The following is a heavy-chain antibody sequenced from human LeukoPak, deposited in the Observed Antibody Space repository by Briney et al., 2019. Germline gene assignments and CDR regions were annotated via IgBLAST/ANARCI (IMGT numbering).Heavy chain of an antibody. Sequence: GGSLRLSCAASGFTFSSYEMNWVRQAPGKGLEWVSYISSSGSTIYYADSVKGRFTISRDNAKNSLCLQMNSLRAEDTAVYYCSPGDYVWGSYRPTRFDYWGQGTLVTVSS. CDR3: SPGDYVWGSYRPTRFDY. V-gene: IGHV3-48*03. CDR1: GFTFSSYE. J-gene: IGHJ4*02. CDR2: ISSSGSTI. D-gene: IGHD3-16*02.